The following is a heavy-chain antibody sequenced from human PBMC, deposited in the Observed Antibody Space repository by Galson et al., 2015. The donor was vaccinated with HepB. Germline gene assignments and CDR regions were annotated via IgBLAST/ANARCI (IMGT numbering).Heavy chain of an antibody. CDR3: ARRVTNTYSTRPFDS. V-gene: IGHV4-39*01. CDR1: GVSISTSSYC. J-gene: IGHJ4*02. Sequence: ETLSLTCTVSGVSISTSSYCWGWIRQPPGEGLEWIGSMYYSGTAYCNPSLKSRVTISVDTSKNQFSLNLSSVTAADAAVYYCARRVTNTYSTRPFDSWGQGTLVTVSS. D-gene: IGHD3-3*01. CDR2: MYYSGTA.